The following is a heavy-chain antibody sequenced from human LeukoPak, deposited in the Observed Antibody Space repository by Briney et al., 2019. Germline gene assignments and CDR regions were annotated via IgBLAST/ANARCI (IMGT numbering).Heavy chain of an antibody. Sequence: GGSLKLSCVASGFTFSRYGMHWVRQAPGKGLEWVAIIWYDGSNKYYADSVKGRFTISRDTSKNTLYLQMDSLRAEDTAVYYCASGDTTGYSGDAFNIWGQGTMVTVSS. D-gene: IGHD3-22*01. CDR2: IWYDGSNK. V-gene: IGHV3-33*03. CDR3: ASGDTTGYSGDAFNI. J-gene: IGHJ3*02. CDR1: GFTFSRYG.